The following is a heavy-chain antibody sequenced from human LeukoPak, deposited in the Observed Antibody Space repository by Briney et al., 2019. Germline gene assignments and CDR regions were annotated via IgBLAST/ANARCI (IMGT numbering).Heavy chain of an antibody. D-gene: IGHD6-19*01. CDR1: GGSISSYY. Sequence: ETPALTCTVSGGSISSYYWSWIRQPPGKGLEWIGYIYYSGSTNYNPSLKSRVTISVDTSKNQFSLKLSSVTAADTAVYYCARHTLLAVAGPGFDYWGQ. CDR2: IYYSGST. V-gene: IGHV4-59*08. J-gene: IGHJ4*02. CDR3: ARHTLLAVAGPGFDY.